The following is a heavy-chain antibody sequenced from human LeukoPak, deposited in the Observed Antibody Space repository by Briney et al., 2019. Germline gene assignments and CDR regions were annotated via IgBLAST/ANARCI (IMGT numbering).Heavy chain of an antibody. CDR2: ISSSGSDI. CDR1: GFTFSNYE. V-gene: IGHV3-48*03. Sequence: GGSLRLSCAASGFTFSNYEMHWVRQAPGKGLEWVSYISSSGSDIYYADSVKGRFTISRDNAKNSLYLQMNSLRAEDTAVYYCARGSHSNKPSYYYMDVWGKGTTVTVSS. J-gene: IGHJ6*03. CDR3: ARGSHSNKPSYYYMDV. D-gene: IGHD1-14*01.